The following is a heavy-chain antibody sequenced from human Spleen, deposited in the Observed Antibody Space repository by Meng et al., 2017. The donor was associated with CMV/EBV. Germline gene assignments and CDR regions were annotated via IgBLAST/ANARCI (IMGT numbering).Heavy chain of an antibody. Sequence: GGSLRLSCAASEFTFSSYAMSWVRQAPGRGLAWVSAITASGGSTYYADSVKGRFTVSRDNSKNTLYLQMNSLRAEDTAVYYCAKLADYYDSSGYYGHFDYWGQGTLVTVSS. J-gene: IGHJ4*02. CDR3: AKLADYYDSSGYYGHFDY. CDR2: ITASGGST. V-gene: IGHV3-23*01. CDR1: EFTFSSYA. D-gene: IGHD3-22*01.